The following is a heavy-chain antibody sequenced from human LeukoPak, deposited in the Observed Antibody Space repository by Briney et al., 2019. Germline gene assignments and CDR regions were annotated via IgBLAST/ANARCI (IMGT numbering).Heavy chain of an antibody. CDR2: IYYSGST. Sequence: SETLSLTCTVSGGSISSYYWSWIRQPPGKELDWIGYIYYSGSTNYNPSLKSRVTISVDTSKNQFSLKLNSVTAADTAVYYCARIGHEDYYFDYWGQGTLVTVSS. CDR1: GGSISSYY. J-gene: IGHJ4*02. CDR3: ARIGHEDYYFDY. V-gene: IGHV4-59*01.